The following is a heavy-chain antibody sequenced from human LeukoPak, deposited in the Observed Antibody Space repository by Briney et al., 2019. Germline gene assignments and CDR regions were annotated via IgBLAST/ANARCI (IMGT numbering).Heavy chain of an antibody. Sequence: PGGSLRLSCAASGFTFSSYAMSWVRQAPGKGLEWVSAISGSGGSTYYADSVKGRFTISRDNSKNTLYLQMNSLRAEDTAVYYCARDRVSSGWYFDYWGQGTLVTVSS. CDR1: GFTFSSYA. D-gene: IGHD6-19*01. CDR2: ISGSGGST. V-gene: IGHV3-23*01. CDR3: ARDRVSSGWYFDY. J-gene: IGHJ4*02.